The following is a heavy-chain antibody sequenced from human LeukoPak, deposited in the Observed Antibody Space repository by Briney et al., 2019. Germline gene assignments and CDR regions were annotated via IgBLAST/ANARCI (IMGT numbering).Heavy chain of an antibody. CDR2: IIPIFSTA. V-gene: IGHV1-69*01. J-gene: IGHJ4*02. CDR3: ARGVVVPAAMVGAGFFDY. Sequence: ASVKVSCKASGGTFSSYAISWVRQAPGQGLEWMGGIIPIFSTANYAQKFQGRVTITADESTSTAYMELSSLRSEDTAVYYCARGVVVPAAMVGAGFFDYWGQGTLVTVSS. D-gene: IGHD2-2*01. CDR1: GGTFSSYA.